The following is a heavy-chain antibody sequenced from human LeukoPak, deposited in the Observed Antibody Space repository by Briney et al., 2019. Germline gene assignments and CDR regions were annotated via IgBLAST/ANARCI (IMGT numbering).Heavy chain of an antibody. CDR1: GYTFTTYW. J-gene: IGHJ3*02. D-gene: IGHD5-24*01. CDR3: TRSPRDGYHDAFDI. CDR2: IYSGDSET. V-gene: IGHV5-51*01. Sequence: GESLKISCKGSGYTFTTYWIACVRQMPGEGLEWMGIIYSGDSETRYSPSFQGQVTISADKSITTAYLQWGSLKASDTAMYYCTRSPRDGYHDAFDIWGQGTMVTVFS.